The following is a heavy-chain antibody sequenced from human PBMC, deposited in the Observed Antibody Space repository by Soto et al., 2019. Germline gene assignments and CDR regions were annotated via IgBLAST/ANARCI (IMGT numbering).Heavy chain of an antibody. CDR1: GGTFSTYG. D-gene: IGHD3-9*01. V-gene: IGHV1-69*13. Sequence: ASVKVSCKASGGTFSTYGISWVRQAPGQGLEWMGGFVPIFGTAKYAQKFLGRVTITADESTSTAYMELSSLRSEDTAVFYCASHGTYFDFLTGNYISPSDAFDFWGQGTMVTVSS. CDR2: FVPIFGTA. J-gene: IGHJ3*01. CDR3: ASHGTYFDFLTGNYISPSDAFDF.